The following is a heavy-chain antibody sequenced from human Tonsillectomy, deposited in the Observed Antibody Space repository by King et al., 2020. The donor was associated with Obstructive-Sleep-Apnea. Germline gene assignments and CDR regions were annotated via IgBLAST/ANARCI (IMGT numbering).Heavy chain of an antibody. D-gene: IGHD1-1*01. CDR3: ARGNWFFFDF. J-gene: IGHJ4*02. Sequence: QLVQSGAEVKKPGASVKVSCKASGYTFSNYYIHWVRQAPGQGLEWIGCIIPNSGGTMYAQQFQGRVTMARDMSITTAYMEVSRLRSDDTAVYYCARGNWFFFDFWGQGTLVTVSS. V-gene: IGHV1-2*02. CDR1: GYTFSNYY. CDR2: IIPNSGGT.